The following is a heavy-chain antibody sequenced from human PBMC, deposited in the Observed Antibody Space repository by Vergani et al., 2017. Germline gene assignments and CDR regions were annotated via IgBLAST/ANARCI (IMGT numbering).Heavy chain of an antibody. CDR2: TRYDGIVA. D-gene: IGHD2-15*01. CDR1: GFTFTNYG. J-gene: IGHJ4*02. V-gene: IGHV3-30*02. Sequence: QEQLVESGGGVVQPGGSLRLSCAASGFTFTNYGMHWVRQAPGKGLEWVAFTRYDGIVASYGDSVRGLFTISRDNSKNTLYLQMNRLRPEDTAVYYCATAGAAXCRGASCYDFFEYWGQGTLVTVAS. CDR3: ATAGAAXCRGASCYDFFEY.